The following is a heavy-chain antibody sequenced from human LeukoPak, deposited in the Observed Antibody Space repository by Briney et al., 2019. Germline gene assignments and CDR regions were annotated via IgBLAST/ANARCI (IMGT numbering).Heavy chain of an antibody. CDR2: IYSSGRT. CDR1: GVSIISTNSY. Sequence: SETLSLTCTVSGVSIISTNSYWGWIRQSPRTGLGWIGNIYSSGRTYYNPSLKSRVTISIDMSENQFSLKLTSVTAADTAVYYCARKREGPATGIDYWGQGTLVTVSS. CDR3: ARKREGPATGIDY. D-gene: IGHD2-15*01. V-gene: IGHV4-39*07. J-gene: IGHJ4*02.